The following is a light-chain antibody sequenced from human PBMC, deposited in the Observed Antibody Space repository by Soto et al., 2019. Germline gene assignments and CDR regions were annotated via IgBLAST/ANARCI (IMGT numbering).Light chain of an antibody. CDR3: QQSTYSPLT. Sequence: EVVLTQSPGTLSLSPGERATLSCRASQSVDNDYLARFQQKPGQAPRLLIYEASYRATGVPDRFGGTGSGTDFSITISRLEPEDFGVYYCQQSTYSPLTFGGGTRIEI. J-gene: IGKJ4*01. CDR1: QSVDNDY. CDR2: EAS. V-gene: IGKV3-20*01.